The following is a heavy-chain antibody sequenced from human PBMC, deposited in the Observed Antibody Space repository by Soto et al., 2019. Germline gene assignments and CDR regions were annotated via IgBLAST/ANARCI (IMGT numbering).Heavy chain of an antibody. CDR2: IIPISGTA. V-gene: IGHV1-69*01. Sequence: QVQLVQSGAEVKKPGSSVKVSCKASGGTFSSYAISWVRQAPGQGLEWMGGIIPISGTANYAQKFQGRVTITADESTSTDYMELSSPRSEDTAVYYCARSHGSSTSLQIYYYYYYGMDVWGQGTTVTVSS. D-gene: IGHD2-2*01. CDR3: ARSHGSSTSLQIYYYYYYGMDV. CDR1: GGTFSSYA. J-gene: IGHJ6*02.